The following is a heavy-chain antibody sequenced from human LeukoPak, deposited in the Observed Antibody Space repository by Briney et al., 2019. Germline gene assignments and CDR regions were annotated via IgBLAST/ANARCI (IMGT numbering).Heavy chain of an antibody. Sequence: PGGSLRLSCAASGFTFATYGMSWVRQAPGKGLEWVSAISGSGGATYYTDSVKGRFSISRDNSKNTLYLQMNSLRAEDTAVYYCAKSTITGWTAFDYWGQGTLVTVSS. CDR3: AKSTITGWTAFDY. CDR1: GFTFATYG. D-gene: IGHD3/OR15-3a*01. CDR2: ISGSGGAT. V-gene: IGHV3-23*01. J-gene: IGHJ4*02.